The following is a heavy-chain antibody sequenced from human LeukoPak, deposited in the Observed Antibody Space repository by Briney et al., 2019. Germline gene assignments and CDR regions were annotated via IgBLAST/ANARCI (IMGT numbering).Heavy chain of an antibody. J-gene: IGHJ4*02. CDR3: ARNGIEESSLVFSSPSGPPLDY. CDR2: IYYSGST. Sequence: SETLSLTCTVSGGSISSYYWSWIRQPPGKGLEWIGYIYYSGSTNYNPSLKSRVTISVDTSKNQFSLKLSSVTAADTAVYYCARNGIEESSLVFSSPSGPPLDYWGKGTLATVSS. CDR1: GGSISSYY. V-gene: IGHV4-59*08. D-gene: IGHD2-2*01.